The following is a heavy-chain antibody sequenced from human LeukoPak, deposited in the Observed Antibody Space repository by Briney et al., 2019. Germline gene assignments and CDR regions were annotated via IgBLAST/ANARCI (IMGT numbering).Heavy chain of an antibody. J-gene: IGHJ4*02. V-gene: IGHV4-30-2*06. Sequence: SQTLSLTCAVSGGSISSGGYSWSWIRQSPGKGLEWIGYIYHSGSTYYNPSLKSRVTISVDRSKNQFSLKLSSVTAADTAVYYCARGSYNRDYYFDYWGQGTLVTVSS. D-gene: IGHD1-26*01. CDR3: ARGSYNRDYYFDY. CDR1: GGSISSGGYS. CDR2: IYHSGST.